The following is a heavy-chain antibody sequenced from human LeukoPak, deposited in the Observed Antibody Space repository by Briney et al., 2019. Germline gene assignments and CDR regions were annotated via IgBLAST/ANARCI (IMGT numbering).Heavy chain of an antibody. CDR3: ARTAVNAFDI. CDR1: GFTFSSYE. J-gene: IGHJ3*02. V-gene: IGHV3-48*03. Sequence: GGSVRLSCAASGFTFSSYEMNWVRQAPGKGLEWVSYISSSGGTIYYADSMKGRFTISRDNAKNSLYLQMNSLRAEDTAVYYCARTAVNAFDIWGQGTMVTVSS. D-gene: IGHD2-21*02. CDR2: ISSSGGTI.